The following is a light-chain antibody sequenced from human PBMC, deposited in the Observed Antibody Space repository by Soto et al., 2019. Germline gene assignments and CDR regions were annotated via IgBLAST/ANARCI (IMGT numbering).Light chain of an antibody. CDR3: QQLNTYPRT. Sequence: DIQLTQSPSFLSASVGDRVTITCRASQDISSYLARYQQKPGKAPKVLIYAAFSLENGVPSRFSGSGSGTEFTLTISSLQPEDFATYYCQQLNTYPRTFGTGTKVDIK. CDR1: QDISSY. J-gene: IGKJ1*01. V-gene: IGKV1-9*01. CDR2: AAF.